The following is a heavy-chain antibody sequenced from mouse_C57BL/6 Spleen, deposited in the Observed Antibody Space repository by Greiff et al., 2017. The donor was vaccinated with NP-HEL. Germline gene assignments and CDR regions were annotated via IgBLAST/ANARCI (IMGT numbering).Heavy chain of an antibody. J-gene: IGHJ3*01. Sequence: QVQLQQPGAELVKPGASVKLSCKASGYTFTSYWMQWVKQRPGQGLEWIGEIDPSDSYTNYNQKFKGKATLTVDTSSSTAYMQLSSLTSEDSAVYYCARGGSSYPFAYWGQGTLVTVSA. CDR3: ARGGSSYPFAY. CDR1: GYTFTSYW. D-gene: IGHD1-1*01. CDR2: IDPSDSYT. V-gene: IGHV1-50*01.